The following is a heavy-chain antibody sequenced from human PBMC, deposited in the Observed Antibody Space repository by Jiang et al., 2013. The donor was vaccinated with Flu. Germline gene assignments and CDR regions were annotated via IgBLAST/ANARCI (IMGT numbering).Heavy chain of an antibody. CDR3: SRAPRVWGGIRYDYYGLDA. Sequence: YMSWIRQAPGKGLEWISFISGNESHIYYSDSVRGRFIISRDNAKSSMYLQMSSLTAEDAAVYYCSRAPRVWGGIRYDYYGLDAWGQGITVTVSS. D-gene: IGHD3-10*01. CDR1: Y. J-gene: IGHJ6*02. CDR2: ISGNESHI. V-gene: IGHV3-11*01.